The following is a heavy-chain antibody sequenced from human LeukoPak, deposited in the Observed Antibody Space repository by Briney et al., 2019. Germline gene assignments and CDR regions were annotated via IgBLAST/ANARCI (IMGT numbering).Heavy chain of an antibody. CDR2: INPNSGGT. D-gene: IGHD6-19*01. J-gene: IGHJ3*02. V-gene: IGHV1-2*02. Sequence: PTASVKVSCKASGYTFTDSYIHWMRQAPGQGLEWMGWINPNSGGTDYAQKFQGRVTMTRDASISTAYMELSRLTSDDTAVYYCSRPRAQQWLVRGDAFDIWGQGTLVAVSS. CDR3: SRPRAQQWLVRGDAFDI. CDR1: GYTFTDSY.